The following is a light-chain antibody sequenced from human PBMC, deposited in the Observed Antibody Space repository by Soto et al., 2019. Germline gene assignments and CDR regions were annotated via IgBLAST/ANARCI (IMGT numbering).Light chain of an antibody. V-gene: IGKV3-20*01. CDR3: RQYGSSPSYT. Sequence: EIVLTQSPGTLSLSPGERATLSCRASQSLSSYLAWYQQKPGQAPRLLIYGASSRATGIPDRFSGSGSGTDFTLTISRLEPEDFAEYYCRQYGSSPSYTFGQGTKLEIK. CDR1: QSLSSY. CDR2: GAS. J-gene: IGKJ2*01.